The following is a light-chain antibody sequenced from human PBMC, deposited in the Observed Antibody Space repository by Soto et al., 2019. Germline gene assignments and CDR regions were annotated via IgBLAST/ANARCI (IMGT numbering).Light chain of an antibody. Sequence: IVMTQSPAILSVSAGESATLSCRARRSFSSYLAWYQQKPGQAPRLLIYGASTRATGIPARFSGSGSGTEFTLTISSLQSEDLAVYYCQQYNNWPRTFGQGTKVEIK. CDR2: GAS. CDR1: RSFSSY. CDR3: QQYNNWPRT. V-gene: IGKV3-15*01. J-gene: IGKJ1*01.